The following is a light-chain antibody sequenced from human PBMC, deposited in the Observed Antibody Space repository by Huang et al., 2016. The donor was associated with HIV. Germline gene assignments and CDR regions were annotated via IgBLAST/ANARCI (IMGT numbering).Light chain of an antibody. Sequence: EIVMTQSPASLSVSPGERATLACRASQSVNSNLAWYQRKPGQAPSLLIYGASTRAAGIPARFSASGSGTEFSLTISNLQSEDIAIYYCQHYDDWPPLTFGGGTKVAIK. CDR1: QSVNSN. V-gene: IGKV3-15*01. CDR2: GAS. CDR3: QHYDDWPPLT. J-gene: IGKJ4*01.